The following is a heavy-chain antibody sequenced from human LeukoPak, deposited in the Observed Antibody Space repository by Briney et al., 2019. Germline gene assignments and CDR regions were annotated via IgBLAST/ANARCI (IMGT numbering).Heavy chain of an antibody. V-gene: IGHV4-34*01. Sequence: SETLSLTCAVYGGSFRGYYWSWIRQPPGKGLEWIGEINHSGSTNYNPSLKSRVTISVDTSKNQFSLKLSSVTAADTAVYYCAIAGYSSGWYVDAFDIWGQGTMVTVSS. J-gene: IGHJ3*02. CDR2: INHSGST. CDR3: AIAGYSSGWYVDAFDI. D-gene: IGHD6-19*01. CDR1: GGSFRGYY.